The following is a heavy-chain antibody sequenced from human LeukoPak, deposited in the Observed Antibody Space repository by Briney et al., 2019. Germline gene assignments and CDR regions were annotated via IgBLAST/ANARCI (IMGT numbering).Heavy chain of an antibody. Sequence: PSETLSLTCTVSGGSISSSSYYWGWIRQPPGKGLEWIGSIYYSGSTYYNPSLKSRVTISVDTSKNRFSLKLSSVTAADTAVYYCARQLGYCSGGSCYSEDFDYWGQGTLVTVSS. V-gene: IGHV4-39*01. D-gene: IGHD2-15*01. CDR2: IYYSGST. CDR1: GGSISSSSYY. CDR3: ARQLGYCSGGSCYSEDFDY. J-gene: IGHJ4*02.